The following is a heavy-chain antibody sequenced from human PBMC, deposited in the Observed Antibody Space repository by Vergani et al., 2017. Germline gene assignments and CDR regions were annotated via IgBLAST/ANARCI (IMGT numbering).Heavy chain of an antibody. J-gene: IGHJ5*02. D-gene: IGHD2-2*01. CDR1: GGSISSGDYY. CDR3: ARGTVAAAMWSSPWFDP. CDR2: ISYSGST. Sequence: QVQLQESGPGLVKPSQTLSLTCTVSGGSISSGDYYWSWIRQPPGKGLEWIGYISYSGSTYYNPSLKSRVTISVDTSKKQFSLKLSSVTAADTAVYYCARGTVAAAMWSSPWFDPGSQGTLVTVSS. V-gene: IGHV4-30-4*08.